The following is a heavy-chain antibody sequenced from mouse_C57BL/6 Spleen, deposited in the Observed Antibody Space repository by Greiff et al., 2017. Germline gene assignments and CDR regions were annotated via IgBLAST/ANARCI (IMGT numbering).Heavy chain of an antibody. Sequence: QVQLQQPGAELVKPGASVKLSCKASGYTFTSFWMHWVKQRPGQGLEWIGMIHPNSGSTNYNEKFKSKATLTVDKSSSTAYMQLSSLTSEDSAVYYCARGYDGYYYYAMDYWGQGTSVTVSS. D-gene: IGHD2-3*01. J-gene: IGHJ4*01. V-gene: IGHV1-64*01. CDR1: GYTFTSFW. CDR3: ARGYDGYYYYAMDY. CDR2: IHPNSGST.